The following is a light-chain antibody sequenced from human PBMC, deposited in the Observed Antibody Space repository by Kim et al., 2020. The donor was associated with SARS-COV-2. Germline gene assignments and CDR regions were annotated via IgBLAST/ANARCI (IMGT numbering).Light chain of an antibody. Sequence: DIQLTQSPSFLSASVGDRVTITCRASQGISSYLAWYQQKPGKAPKLLIYAASTLQSGVPSRFSGSGSGTEFTLTISSLQPEDFATYYCQQLNSYPPCTFGQGTKLEI. CDR2: AAS. V-gene: IGKV1-9*01. CDR3: QQLNSYPPCT. CDR1: QGISSY. J-gene: IGKJ2*02.